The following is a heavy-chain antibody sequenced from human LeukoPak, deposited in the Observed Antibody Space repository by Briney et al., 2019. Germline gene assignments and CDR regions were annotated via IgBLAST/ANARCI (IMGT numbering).Heavy chain of an antibody. CDR1: GFTFSDYY. J-gene: IGHJ4*02. V-gene: IGHV3-11*01. CDR2: ISSSGSTI. Sequence: GGFLRLFCAASGFTFSDYYMSWMRQAPGKWLEWVSYISSSGSTIYCAESVKGRFTISRGSVKDSLHLQMNSTTADATAVYYCARAGYSYDSSGRDYCGQGPLVTVSS. CDR3: ARAGYSYDSSGRDY. D-gene: IGHD3-22*01.